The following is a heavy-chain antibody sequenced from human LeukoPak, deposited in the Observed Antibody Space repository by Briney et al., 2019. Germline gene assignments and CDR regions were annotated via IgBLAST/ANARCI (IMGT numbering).Heavy chain of an antibody. Sequence: GASVKVSCKASGGTFSSYAISWVRQAPGQGLEWMGRIIPIFGIANYAQKFQGRVTITADKSTSTAYMELSSLRSEDTAVYYCAGPLEFGIFGVVTTPPDVWGQGTTATVSS. CDR2: IIPIFGIA. CDR3: AGPLEFGIFGVVTTPPDV. CDR1: GGTFSSYA. V-gene: IGHV1-69*04. D-gene: IGHD3-3*01. J-gene: IGHJ6*02.